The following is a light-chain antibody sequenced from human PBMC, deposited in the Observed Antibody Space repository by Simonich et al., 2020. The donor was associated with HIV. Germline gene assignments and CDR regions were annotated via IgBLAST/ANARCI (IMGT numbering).Light chain of an antibody. CDR1: QSVLYSSNNKNY. J-gene: IGKJ1*01. CDR2: WAS. CDR3: QQYYSTPPT. Sequence: DIVMTQSPDSLAVSLGERATINCKSSQSVLYSSNNKNYLGGYQQKPGQPPKLLIYWASTRESGVPDRFSGSGFGTDFTLTISSLQAEDVAVYYCQQYYSTPPTFGQGTKVEIK. V-gene: IGKV4-1*01.